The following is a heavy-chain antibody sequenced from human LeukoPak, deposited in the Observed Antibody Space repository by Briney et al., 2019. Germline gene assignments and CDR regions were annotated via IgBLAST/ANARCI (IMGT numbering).Heavy chain of an antibody. J-gene: IGHJ6*04. CDR3: ATPSDPYYDSSGFSV. Sequence: GGSLRLSCAASGFTFSNYAMSWVRQAPGKGLEWVSSINGRGGSTYYADSVKGRFTISRDNSKNTLYLQMNSLRAEDTAVYYCATPSDPYYDSSGFSVWGKGTTVTISS. D-gene: IGHD3-22*01. V-gene: IGHV3-23*01. CDR2: INGRGGST. CDR1: GFTFSNYA.